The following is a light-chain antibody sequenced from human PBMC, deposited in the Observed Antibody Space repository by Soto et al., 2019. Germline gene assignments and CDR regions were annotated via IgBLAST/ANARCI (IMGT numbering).Light chain of an antibody. CDR3: CSYASSTSYV. J-gene: IGLJ1*01. CDR2: DVS. V-gene: IGLV2-14*03. Sequence: QSVLTQPASVSGSPGQSITISCTGTSSDVGGYNFVTWYQQHPGEAPKLMIHDVSSRASGVPNRFSGFKSGTTPSLTISGLQAEDEADYNCCSYASSTSYVFGTGTKLTVL. CDR1: SSDVGGYNF.